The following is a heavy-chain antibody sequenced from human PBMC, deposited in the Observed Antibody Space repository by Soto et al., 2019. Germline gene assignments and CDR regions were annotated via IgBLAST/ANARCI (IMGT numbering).Heavy chain of an antibody. CDR2: VFHSGDT. CDR3: ARLIYDSRLNYFYFDF. CDR1: GGSISGRNW. V-gene: IGHV4-4*02. D-gene: IGHD3-22*01. J-gene: IGHJ4*02. Sequence: SETLSLTCVVSGGSISGRNWWSWVRQAPGKGLEWIGEVFHSGDTTYTPSLRSRVTISVDKSKNQFSLKLNSVTAADTAVYYCARLIYDSRLNYFYFDFWGQGALVTVSS.